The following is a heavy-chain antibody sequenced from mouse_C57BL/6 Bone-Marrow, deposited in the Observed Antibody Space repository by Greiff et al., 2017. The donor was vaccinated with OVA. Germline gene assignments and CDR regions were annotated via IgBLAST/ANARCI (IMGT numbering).Heavy chain of an antibody. CDR1: GFTFSSYG. Sequence: EVKLMESGGDLVKPGGSLKLSCAASGFTFSSYGMSWVRQTPDKRLEWVATISSGGSYTYYPDSVKGRFTISRDNAKNTLYLQMSSLKSEDTAMYYCARHPPYYGSSSDYWGQGTTLTVSS. V-gene: IGHV5-6*01. CDR3: ARHPPYYGSSSDY. CDR2: ISSGGSYT. J-gene: IGHJ2*01. D-gene: IGHD1-1*01.